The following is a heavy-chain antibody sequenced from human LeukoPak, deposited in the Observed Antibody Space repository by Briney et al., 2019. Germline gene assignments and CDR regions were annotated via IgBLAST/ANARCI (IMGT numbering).Heavy chain of an antibody. CDR1: GGSISSYY. V-gene: IGHV4-59*01. Sequence: KASETLSLTCTVSGGSISSYYWSWIRQPPGKGLEWIGYIYYSGSTNYNPSLKSRVTISVDTSKNQFSLKLSSVTAADTAVYYCARLERVRRIIDYWSQGTLVTVSS. CDR3: ARLERVRRIIDY. J-gene: IGHJ4*02. CDR2: IYYSGST. D-gene: IGHD1-1*01.